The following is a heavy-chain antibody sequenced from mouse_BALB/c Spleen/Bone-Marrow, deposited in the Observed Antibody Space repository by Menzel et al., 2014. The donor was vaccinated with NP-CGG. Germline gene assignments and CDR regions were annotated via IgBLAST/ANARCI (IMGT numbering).Heavy chain of an antibody. CDR2: ISGGGSYT. V-gene: IGHV5-9-2*01. CDR3: ARHAYYDQTEVSFVY. D-gene: IGHD2-4*01. J-gene: IGHJ3*01. CDR1: GFTFSSYA. Sequence: DVHLVESGGGLVKPGGSLKLSCAASGFTFSSYAMSWVRQTPEKRLEWVATISGGGSYTFYPDSVKGRFTISRDNAKNNLYLQLSSLRSEDTALYYCARHAYYDQTEVSFVYWGQGTLVTVSA.